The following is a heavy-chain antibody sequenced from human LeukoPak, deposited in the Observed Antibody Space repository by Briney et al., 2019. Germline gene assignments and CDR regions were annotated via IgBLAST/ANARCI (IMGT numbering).Heavy chain of an antibody. V-gene: IGHV3-73*01. CDR3: TRGVNYDWFDP. Sequence: GGSLRLSCAASGFTFSSSAMHWVRQASGKGLEWVGRIRSKANSYATAYAASVKGRFTISRDDSKNTAYLQMNSLKTEDTAVYYCTRGVNYDWFDPWGQGTLVTVSS. CDR1: GFTFSSSA. D-gene: IGHD4-11*01. CDR2: IRSKANSYAT. J-gene: IGHJ5*02.